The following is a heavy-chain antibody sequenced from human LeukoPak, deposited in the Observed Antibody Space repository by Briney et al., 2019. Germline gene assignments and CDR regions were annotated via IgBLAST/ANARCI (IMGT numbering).Heavy chain of an antibody. Sequence: ASVKVSCKVSGYTFTGYYMHWVRQAPGQGLEWMGWINPNSGGTNYAQKFQGRVTMTRDTSISTAYMELSRLRSDDTAVYYCARGYDPPPYYYYYGMDVWGQGTTVTVSS. CDR1: GYTFTGYY. V-gene: IGHV1-2*02. J-gene: IGHJ6*02. CDR2: INPNSGGT. CDR3: ARGYDPPPYYYYYGMDV. D-gene: IGHD3-3*01.